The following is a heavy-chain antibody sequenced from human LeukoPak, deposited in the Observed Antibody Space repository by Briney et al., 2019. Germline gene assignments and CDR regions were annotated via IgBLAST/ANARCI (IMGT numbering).Heavy chain of an antibody. Sequence: GSSVKVSCKASGGTFSSYAISWVRQAPGQGLEWMGGIIPIFGTANYAQKFQGRVTITADESTSTAYMELRSLRSVDTAVYYCAIGGYSYGYYFAYWGQGTLVTVSS. CDR3: AIGGYSYGYYFAY. V-gene: IGHV1-69*01. J-gene: IGHJ4*02. CDR1: GGTFSSYA. CDR2: IIPIFGTA. D-gene: IGHD5-18*01.